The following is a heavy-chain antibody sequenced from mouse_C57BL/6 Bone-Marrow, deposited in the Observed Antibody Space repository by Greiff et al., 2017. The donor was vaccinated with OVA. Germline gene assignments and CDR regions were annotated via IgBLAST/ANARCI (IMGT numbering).Heavy chain of an antibody. CDR3: AREDYDYDGVDY. Sequence: QVQLQQPGAELVKPGASVKLSCKASGYTFTSYWMHWVKQRPGQGLEWIGMIHPNSGSTNYNEKFKSKATLTVDKSSSTAYMQLSSLTSEDSAVYYCAREDYDYDGVDYWGQGTTLTGSS. D-gene: IGHD2-4*01. CDR1: GYTFTSYW. V-gene: IGHV1-64*01. J-gene: IGHJ2*01. CDR2: IHPNSGST.